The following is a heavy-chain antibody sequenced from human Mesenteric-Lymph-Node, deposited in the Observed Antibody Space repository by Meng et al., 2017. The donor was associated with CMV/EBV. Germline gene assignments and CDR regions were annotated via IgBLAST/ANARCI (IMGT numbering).Heavy chain of an antibody. CDR2: IYSGGSST. J-gene: IGHJ6*02. Sequence: GESLKISCAASGFTFSDHYMDWVRQAPGKGLEWVSAIYSGGSSTYYADSVKGRFTISRDNSKNTLYLQMNGLTTDDSAVYFCARDLRVYLAGWTSGMDVWGQGTTVTVSS. D-gene: IGHD2/OR15-2a*01. CDR1: GFTFSDHY. CDR3: ARDLRVYLAGWTSGMDV. V-gene: IGHV3-NL1*01.